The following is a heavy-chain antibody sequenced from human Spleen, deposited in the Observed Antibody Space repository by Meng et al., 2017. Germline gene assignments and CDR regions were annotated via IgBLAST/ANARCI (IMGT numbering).Heavy chain of an antibody. J-gene: IGHJ4*02. CDR2: INAVFGTT. Sequence: SVKVSCKALGGIFSNYVIGWVRQAPGQGLEWMGGINAVFGTTNYAQKFQGRVTITTDESTSTVYMELTRLTSEDTAVYFCARKAGNCISTTCYSLDYWGQGTLVTVAS. CDR3: ARKAGNCISTTCYSLDY. V-gene: IGHV1-69*05. CDR1: GGIFSNYV. D-gene: IGHD2-2*01.